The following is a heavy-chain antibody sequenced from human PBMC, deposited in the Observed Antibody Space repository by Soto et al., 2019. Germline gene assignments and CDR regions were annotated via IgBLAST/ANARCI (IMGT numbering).Heavy chain of an antibody. CDR3: ARVGLDAFDI. J-gene: IGHJ3*02. D-gene: IGHD1-26*01. Sequence: SETLSLTCAVYGGSFRGYYWSWIRQPPGKGLEWIGEINHSGSTNYNPSFQGQVTISADKSISTAYLQWSSLKASDTAMYYCARVGLDAFDIWGQGTMVTVS. V-gene: IGHV4-34*01. CDR1: GGSFRGYY. CDR2: INHSGST.